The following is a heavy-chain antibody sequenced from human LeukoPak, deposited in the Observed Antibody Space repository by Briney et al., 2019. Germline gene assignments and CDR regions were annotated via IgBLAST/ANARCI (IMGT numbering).Heavy chain of an antibody. J-gene: IGHJ6*03. CDR3: AREVHRELLIDYYYYMDV. CDR1: GGTFSSYA. CDR2: IIPIFGTA. Sequence: SVKVSCKASGGTFSSYAISWVRQAPGQGLEWMGGIIPIFGTANYAQKFQGRVTITTDESTSTANMELSSLRSEDTAVYYCAREVHRELLIDYYYYMDVWGKGTTVTVSS. D-gene: IGHD1-26*01. V-gene: IGHV1-69*05.